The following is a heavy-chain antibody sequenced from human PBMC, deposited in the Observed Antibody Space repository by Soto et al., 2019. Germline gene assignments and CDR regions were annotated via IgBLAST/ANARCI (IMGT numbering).Heavy chain of an antibody. Sequence: QVQLVQSGPEVRKPGASVKVSCEASGYTFTTSGISWVRQVPGQGLEWMGWISTYNGDTNSAQNFQGRVLMTADTSTGTAYMELMRLKSDDTAVYYCARQGSWPYYYYGLDVWCQGTTVTVSS. D-gene: IGHD1-26*01. CDR2: ISTYNGDT. V-gene: IGHV1-18*01. CDR3: ARQGSWPYYYYGLDV. J-gene: IGHJ6*02. CDR1: GYTFTTSG.